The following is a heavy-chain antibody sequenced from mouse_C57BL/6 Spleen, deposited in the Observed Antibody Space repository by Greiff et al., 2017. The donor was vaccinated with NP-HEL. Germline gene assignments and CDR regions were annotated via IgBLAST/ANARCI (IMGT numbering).Heavy chain of an antibody. J-gene: IGHJ1*03. CDR3: VDDYDDWYFDA. CDR1: GYSITSGYY. V-gene: IGHV3-6*01. D-gene: IGHD2-4*01. CDR2: ISYDGSN. Sequence: ESGPGLVKPSPSLSLTCSVTGYSITSGYYWNWIRQFPGNKLEWMGYISYDGSNNYNPSLKNRISITRDTSKNQFFLKLNSVTTEDTATDYWVDDYDDWYFDAWGTGTTVTVSS.